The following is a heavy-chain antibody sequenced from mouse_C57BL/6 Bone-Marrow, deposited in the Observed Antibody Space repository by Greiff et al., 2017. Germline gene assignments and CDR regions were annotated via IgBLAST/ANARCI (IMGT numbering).Heavy chain of an antibody. Sequence: QVQLQQPGAELVMPGASVKLSCKASGYTFTSYWMHWVKQRPGKGLEWIGEFDPSDSYTNYNQKFKGKSTLNVDKSSSTSCMQLSMLTSEDSAVYYCARDRDGYDGYYYAMDYWGQGTSVTVSS. V-gene: IGHV1-69*01. J-gene: IGHJ4*01. D-gene: IGHD2-2*01. CDR3: ARDRDGYDGYYYAMDY. CDR1: GYTFTSYW. CDR2: FDPSDSYT.